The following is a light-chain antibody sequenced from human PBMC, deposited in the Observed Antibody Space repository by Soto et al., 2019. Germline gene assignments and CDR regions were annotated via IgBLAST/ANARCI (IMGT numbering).Light chain of an antibody. Sequence: QSALTQPPSASGSPGQSVTITCTGTSSDVGGYNYVAWYQQHPGKSPKFIIYEVSKRPSGVPNRFSGSKSGNTASRTVSGLQAEDEADYYCSSYAVSNNFVVFGGGTKLTVL. V-gene: IGLV2-8*01. CDR1: SSDVGGYNY. CDR3: SSYAVSNNFVV. CDR2: EVS. J-gene: IGLJ2*01.